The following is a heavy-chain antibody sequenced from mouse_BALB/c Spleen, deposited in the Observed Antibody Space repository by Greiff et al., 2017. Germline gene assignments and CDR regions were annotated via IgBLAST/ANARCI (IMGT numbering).Heavy chain of an antibody. CDR2: ISYSGST. Sequence: EVQGVESGPGLVKPSQSLSLTCTVTGYSITSDYAWNWIRQFPGNKLEWMGYISYSGSTSYNPSLKSRISITRDTSKNQFFLQLNSVTTEDTATYYCASYYGSSYDGYAYWGQGTLVTVSA. CDR1: GYSITSDYA. D-gene: IGHD1-1*01. J-gene: IGHJ3*01. CDR3: ASYYGSSYDGYAY. V-gene: IGHV3-2*02.